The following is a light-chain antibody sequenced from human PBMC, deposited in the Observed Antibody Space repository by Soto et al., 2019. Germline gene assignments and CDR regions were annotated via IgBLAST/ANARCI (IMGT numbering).Light chain of an antibody. CDR1: QSISNY. Sequence: DIQIVQSPASLSASVGDRVTITCRTSQSISNYLHWYQQSPGRAPKLLIYAGSTLEGGVSSRFSGRGSGTDFTLTISSLQPGAVAPYYCQQGYISPPAFGQGTKVEI. CDR2: AGS. V-gene: IGKV1-39*01. J-gene: IGKJ1*01. CDR3: QQGYISPPA.